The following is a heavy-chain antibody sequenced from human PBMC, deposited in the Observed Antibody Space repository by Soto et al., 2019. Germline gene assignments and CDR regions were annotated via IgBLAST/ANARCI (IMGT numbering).Heavy chain of an antibody. J-gene: IGHJ5*02. Sequence: QVQLQESGPGLVKPSQTLSLTCTVSGGSIRSGGYYWSWIRQPPGKGLEWIGYIYYTGSTYYNPSLKSRLNISVDTSKNQFSLKLSSVTAADTAVYYCAKDPSPQPTTVVTPGWFDPWGQGILVTVSS. V-gene: IGHV4-31*03. D-gene: IGHD4-17*01. CDR1: GGSIRSGGYY. CDR2: IYYTGST. CDR3: AKDPSPQPTTVVTPGWFDP.